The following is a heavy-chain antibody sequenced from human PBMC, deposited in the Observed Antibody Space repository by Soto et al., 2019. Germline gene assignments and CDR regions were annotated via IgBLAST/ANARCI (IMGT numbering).Heavy chain of an antibody. Sequence: HPGGSLRLSCTASGFTFGDYAMSWFRQAPGKGLEWVGFIRSKAYGGTTEYAASVKGRFTISRDDSKSIAYLQMNSLKTEDTAVYYCTRVQYYDSSGYFDAFDIWGQGTMVTVSS. V-gene: IGHV3-49*03. CDR2: IRSKAYGGTT. D-gene: IGHD3-22*01. J-gene: IGHJ3*02. CDR3: TRVQYYDSSGYFDAFDI. CDR1: GFTFGDYA.